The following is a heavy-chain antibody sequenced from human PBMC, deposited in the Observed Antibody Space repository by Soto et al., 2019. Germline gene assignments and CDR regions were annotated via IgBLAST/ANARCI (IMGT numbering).Heavy chain of an antibody. D-gene: IGHD1-26*01. Sequence: SETLSLTCTVSGGSISSYYWSWIRQPPGKGLEWIGYIYYSGSTNYNPSLKSRVTISVDTSKNQFSLKLSSVTAADTAMYYCARRLVSWFDPWGQGTLVTVSS. CDR3: ARRLVSWFDP. V-gene: IGHV4-59*01. J-gene: IGHJ5*02. CDR2: IYYSGST. CDR1: GGSISSYY.